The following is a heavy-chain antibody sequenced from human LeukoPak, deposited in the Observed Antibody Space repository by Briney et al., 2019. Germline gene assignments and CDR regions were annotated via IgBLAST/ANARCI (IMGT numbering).Heavy chain of an antibody. J-gene: IGHJ4*02. D-gene: IGHD3-22*01. V-gene: IGHV5-10-1*01. Sequence: GESLKISCKGSGYSFTSYWISWVRQMPGKGLEWMGRIDPSDSYTNYSPSFQGHVTISAGKSISTAYLQWSSLKASDTAMYYCARHGYYYDSSGYYYAYWGQGTLVTVSS. CDR2: IDPSDSYT. CDR3: ARHGYYYDSSGYYYAY. CDR1: GYSFTSYW.